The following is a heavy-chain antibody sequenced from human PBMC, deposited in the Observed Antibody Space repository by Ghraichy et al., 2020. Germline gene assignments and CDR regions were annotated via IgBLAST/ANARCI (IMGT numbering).Heavy chain of an antibody. D-gene: IGHD3-16*01. CDR3: ARDGGASMDV. Sequence: SETLSLTCAVYGGSFSGYYWSWIRQPPGKGLEWIGEINHSGSTNYNPSLKSRVTISVDTSKNQFSLKLSSVTAADTAVYYCARDGGASMDVWGQGTTVTVSS. CDR1: GGSFSGYY. V-gene: IGHV4-34*01. CDR2: INHSGST. J-gene: IGHJ6*02.